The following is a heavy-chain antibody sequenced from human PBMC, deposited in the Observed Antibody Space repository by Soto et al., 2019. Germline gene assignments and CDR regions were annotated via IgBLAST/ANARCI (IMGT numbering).Heavy chain of an antibody. CDR1: GFNFYTDG. V-gene: IGHV3-33*04. CDR3: ARIDCTGNNCNPYYHYGMDV. D-gene: IGHD2-8*02. CDR2: IWYDGGTK. Sequence: AGSLRLSCAAPGFNFYTDGMHWFRQVPGKGLQWVAVIWYDGGTKNYADYVRGRFTVTRDKSKNTLYLQMNSLRDEDTAVYYCARIDCTGNNCNPYYHYGMDVWGQGTTVTVCS. J-gene: IGHJ6*02.